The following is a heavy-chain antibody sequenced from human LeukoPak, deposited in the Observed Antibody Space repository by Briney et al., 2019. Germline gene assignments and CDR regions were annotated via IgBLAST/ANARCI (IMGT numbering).Heavy chain of an antibody. CDR2: ISNGGTII. Sequence: PGGSLRLSCAASGFIFSDYYMSWIRQAPGKGLEWISYISNGGTIIYYADSVEGRFTVSRDHAKNSLYLQMNTLRAEDTAVYYCARGARGLDYWGQGTLVTVSS. V-gene: IGHV3-11*04. J-gene: IGHJ4*02. CDR1: GFIFSDYY. D-gene: IGHD3-10*01. CDR3: ARGARGLDY.